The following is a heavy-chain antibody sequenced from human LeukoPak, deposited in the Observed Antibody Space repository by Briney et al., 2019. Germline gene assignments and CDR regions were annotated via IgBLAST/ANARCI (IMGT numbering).Heavy chain of an antibody. J-gene: IGHJ6*03. CDR1: GFTFSSYG. CDR3: AKDGMTSRSQYYYYYYYMDV. Sequence: GGSLRLSCAASGFTFSSYGMHWVRQAPGKGLEWVAFIRYDGGKKYYADSVKGRFTISRDNSKNTLYLQMNSLRAEDTAVYYCAKDGMTSRSQYYYYYYYMDVWGKGTTVTISS. D-gene: IGHD1-26*01. CDR2: IRYDGGKK. V-gene: IGHV3-30*02.